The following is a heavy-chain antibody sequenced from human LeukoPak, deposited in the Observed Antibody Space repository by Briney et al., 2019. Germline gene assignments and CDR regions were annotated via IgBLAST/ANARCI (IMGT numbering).Heavy chain of an antibody. D-gene: IGHD3-10*01. J-gene: IGHJ6*02. Sequence: GGSLRLSCAASGFTFSSYAMSWVRQAPGKGLEWVSSISSSSSYIYYADSVKGRFTISRDNAKNSLYLQMNSLRAEDTAVYCCARRGPYYYGSGSPYYYYGMDVWGQGTTVTVSS. V-gene: IGHV3-21*01. CDR1: GFTFSSYA. CDR2: ISSSSSYI. CDR3: ARRGPYYYGSGSPYYYYGMDV.